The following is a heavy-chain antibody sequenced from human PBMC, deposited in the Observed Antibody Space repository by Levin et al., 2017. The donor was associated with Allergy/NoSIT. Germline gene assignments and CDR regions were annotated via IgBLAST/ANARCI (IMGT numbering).Heavy chain of an antibody. V-gene: IGHV3-23*01. CDR3: AKGRLLSGTYYSSYFYYYMDV. CDR1: GFTFSSNA. Sequence: GGSLRLSCVASGFTFSSNAMSWVRQAPGKGLEWVSSISGSGDHTFETDSVKGRFTISRDNSKNMLSLQMNSLRASDTAVYYCAKGRLLSGTYYSSYFYYYMDVWGKGTAVTVSS. D-gene: IGHD3-10*01. J-gene: IGHJ6*03. CDR2: ISGSGDHT.